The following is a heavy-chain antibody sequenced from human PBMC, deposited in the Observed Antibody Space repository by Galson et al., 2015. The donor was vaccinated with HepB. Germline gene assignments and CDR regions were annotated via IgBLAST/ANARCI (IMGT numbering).Heavy chain of an antibody. Sequence: SLRLSCAASGFTFSSYAMHWVRQAPGKGLEWVAVISYDGSNKYYADAVKGRFTISRDNSKNTLYLQMNSLRAEDTAVYCCAREERDFWRAYYFDYWGQGTLVTVSS. J-gene: IGHJ4*02. CDR1: GFTFSSYA. CDR3: AREERDFWRAYYFDY. V-gene: IGHV3-30-3*01. CDR2: ISYDGSNK. D-gene: IGHD3-3*01.